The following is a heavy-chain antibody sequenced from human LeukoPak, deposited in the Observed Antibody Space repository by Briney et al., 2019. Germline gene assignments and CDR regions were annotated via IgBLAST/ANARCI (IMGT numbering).Heavy chain of an antibody. J-gene: IGHJ5*02. V-gene: IGHV1-8*03. CDR1: GYTFTSYD. CDR2: MNPNSGNT. D-gene: IGHD3-3*01. CDR3: ARGRLRNFWSGYTPRWFDP. Sequence: ASVKVSCKASGYTFTSYDINWVRQATGQGLEWMGWMNPNSGNTGYAQKFQGRVTITRNTSISTAYMELSSLRSEDTAVYYCARGRLRNFWSGYTPRWFDPWGQGTLVTVSS.